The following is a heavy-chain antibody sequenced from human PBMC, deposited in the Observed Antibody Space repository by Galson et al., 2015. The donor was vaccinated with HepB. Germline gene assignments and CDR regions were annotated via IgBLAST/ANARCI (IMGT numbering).Heavy chain of an antibody. CDR3: AGGYSFGYRDY. Sequence: SLRLSCAASTFIFSTYSMNWVRQAPGKGLEWVSVVYSGGNTYYADSVKGRFTISRDNSKNTLYLQMNSLRPEDTAVYYCAGGYSFGYRDYWGQGTLVTVSS. V-gene: IGHV3-66*02. CDR2: VYSGGNT. D-gene: IGHD5-18*01. CDR1: TFIFSTYS. J-gene: IGHJ4*02.